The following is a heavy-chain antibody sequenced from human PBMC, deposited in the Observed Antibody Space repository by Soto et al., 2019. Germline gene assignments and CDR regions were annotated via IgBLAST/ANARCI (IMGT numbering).Heavy chain of an antibody. CDR3: AHTPYLYSSGWWYFDY. D-gene: IGHD6-13*01. Sequence: QITLKESGPTLVKPTQTLTLTCTFSGFSLTTVGMGVGWIRQPPGGALEWLALIHWDDDKRYNPSLRSRLTTTKDTSKNQVVLTTTNMDPVDTATYYCAHTPYLYSSGWWYFDYWGQGTLVTVSS. CDR2: IHWDDDK. J-gene: IGHJ4*02. CDR1: GFSLTTVGMG. V-gene: IGHV2-5*02.